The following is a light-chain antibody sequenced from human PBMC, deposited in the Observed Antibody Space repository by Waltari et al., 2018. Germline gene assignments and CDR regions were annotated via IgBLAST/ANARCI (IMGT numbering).Light chain of an antibody. CDR2: DVT. Sequence: QSALTQPASVSGSPGQSITISCTGTHSDIGYYNYVSWYQQYPGKAPKLMIFDVTRWPSGVSHRFSGSKSGNTASLTISGLQAEDEADYFCAAYTSTNTVIFGGGTKVTVL. V-gene: IGLV2-14*01. CDR3: AAYTSTNTVI. J-gene: IGLJ2*01. CDR1: HSDIGYYNY.